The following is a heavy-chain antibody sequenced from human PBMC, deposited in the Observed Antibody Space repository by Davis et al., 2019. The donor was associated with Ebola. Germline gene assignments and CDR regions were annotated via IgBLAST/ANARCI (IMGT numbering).Heavy chain of an antibody. CDR2: INHSGST. Sequence: SETLSLTCTVSGGSISSSSYYWGWIRQPPGKGLEWIGEINHSGSTNYNPSLKSRVTISVDTSKNQFSLKLSSVTAADTAVYYCARGGAGPYYYYGMDVWGQGTTVTVSS. CDR3: ARGGAGPYYYYGMDV. J-gene: IGHJ6*02. V-gene: IGHV4-39*07. CDR1: GGSISSSSYY. D-gene: IGHD1-14*01.